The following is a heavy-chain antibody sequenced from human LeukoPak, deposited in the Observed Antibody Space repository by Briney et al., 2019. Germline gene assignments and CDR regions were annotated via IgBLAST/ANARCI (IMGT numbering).Heavy chain of an antibody. Sequence: ASVKVSCKASGYTFTSYGISWVRQAPGQGLEWMGWISAYNGNTNYAQKLQGRVTMTTDTSTSTAYMELRSLRSDDTAVYYCARDGNSQPFSGSDAFDYWGQGTLVTVSS. CDR2: ISAYNGNT. D-gene: IGHD5-12*01. CDR1: GYTFTSYG. V-gene: IGHV1-18*01. J-gene: IGHJ4*02. CDR3: ARDGNSQPFSGSDAFDY.